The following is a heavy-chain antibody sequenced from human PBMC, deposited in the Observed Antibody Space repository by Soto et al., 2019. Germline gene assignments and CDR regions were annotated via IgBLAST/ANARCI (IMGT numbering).Heavy chain of an antibody. V-gene: IGHV3-33*01. Sequence: QVQLVESGGGVVQPGGSLRLSCTASGFTLSNVGMHWVRQAPGKGLEWVAIIWYDGSKKVYGDSVKGRFTISRDTSKNTLYLQMNTVIAEDTDVSYCARDKHMIGGVRYGMDVWGQGTTVTVSS. CDR3: ARDKHMIGGVRYGMDV. D-gene: IGHD3-16*01. J-gene: IGHJ6*02. CDR2: IWYDGSKK. CDR1: GFTLSNVG.